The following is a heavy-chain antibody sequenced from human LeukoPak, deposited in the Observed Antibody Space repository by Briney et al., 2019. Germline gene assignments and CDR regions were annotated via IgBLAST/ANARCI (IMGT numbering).Heavy chain of an antibody. CDR1: GFTFSTYW. CDR3: TFSSYGDHVGVDAFDI. V-gene: IGHV3-74*01. J-gene: IGHJ3*02. CDR2: INRDGSST. Sequence: VGSLRLSCAASGFTFSTYWMHWVRQAPGKGLVWVSRINRDGSSTNYADSVKGRFTISRDNAKNTVYLQMNSLSAEDTAMYYCTFSSYGDHVGVDAFDIWGQGTMVTVSS. D-gene: IGHD4-17*01.